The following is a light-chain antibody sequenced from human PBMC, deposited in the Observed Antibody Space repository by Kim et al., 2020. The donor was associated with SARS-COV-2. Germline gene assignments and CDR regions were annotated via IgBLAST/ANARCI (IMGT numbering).Light chain of an antibody. CDR3: ASWDDSRSVPV. J-gene: IGLJ2*01. CDR2: RNN. CDR1: SSNIGSNY. V-gene: IGLV1-47*01. Sequence: QSVLTQPPSASGTPGQRVTISCSGSSSNIGSNYVYWYQQLPGTAPKLLIYRNNQRPSGVPDRFSGSKSGTSASLAISWLRAEDEADYYCASWDDSRSVPVFGGGTQLTVL.